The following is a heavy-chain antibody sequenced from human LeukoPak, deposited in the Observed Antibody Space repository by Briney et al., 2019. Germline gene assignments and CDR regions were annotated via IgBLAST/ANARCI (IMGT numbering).Heavy chain of an antibody. CDR3: ARDLRAPAINMMIE. CDR1: GFTFSSFW. J-gene: IGHJ4*02. V-gene: IGHV3-74*01. CDR2: ISSDGSRT. Sequence: GGSLRLSCAASGFTFSSFWLHRVRQAPGKGLVWVSRISSDGSRTSYADSVKGRFTVSRDNAKNTLFLQMNSLRAEDTAVYYCARDLRAPAINMMIEWGQGTLVTVSS. D-gene: IGHD3-22*01.